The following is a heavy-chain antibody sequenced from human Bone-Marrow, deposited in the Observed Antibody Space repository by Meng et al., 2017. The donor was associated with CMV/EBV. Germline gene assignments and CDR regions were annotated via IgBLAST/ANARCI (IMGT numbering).Heavy chain of an antibody. Sequence: ASVKVSCKASGGTFRTYSINWVRQATGQGLEWMGWMNPNSGNTGYAQKFQGRVTMTRNTSISTAYMELSSLRSEDTAVYYCARGGTGILSTSFDPWGQGTLVTVSS. J-gene: IGHJ5*02. D-gene: IGHD2-15*01. CDR1: GGTFRTYS. CDR2: MNPNSGNT. V-gene: IGHV1-8*02. CDR3: ARGGTGILSTSFDP.